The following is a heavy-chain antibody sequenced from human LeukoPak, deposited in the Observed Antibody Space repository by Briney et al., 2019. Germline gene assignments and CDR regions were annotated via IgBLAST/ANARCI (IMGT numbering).Heavy chain of an antibody. Sequence: SETLSLTCTVSGGSISSYYWSWIRQPPGKGLEWIGYIYYGGSTNYNPSLKSRATISVDTSKNQFSLKLSSVAAADTAVYYCARDRGYYYGSGSRLPYNWFDPWGQGTLVTVSS. V-gene: IGHV4-59*01. D-gene: IGHD3-10*01. CDR1: GGSISSYY. CDR2: IYYGGST. J-gene: IGHJ5*02. CDR3: ARDRGYYYGSGSRLPYNWFDP.